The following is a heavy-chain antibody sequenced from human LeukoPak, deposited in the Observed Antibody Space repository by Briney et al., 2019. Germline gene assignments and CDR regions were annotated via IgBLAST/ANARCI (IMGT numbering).Heavy chain of an antibody. CDR1: GFTFDDYA. V-gene: IGHV3-43D*03. D-gene: IGHD3-22*01. J-gene: IGHJ4*02. Sequence: PGGSLRLSCAASGFTFDDYAMHWVRQAPGKGLEWVSLISWDGGSTYYADSVKGRFTISRDNSKNSLYLQMNSLRAEDTALYYCAKDWSSSGYLSHIDYWGQGTLVTVSS. CDR2: ISWDGGST. CDR3: AKDWSSSGYLSHIDY.